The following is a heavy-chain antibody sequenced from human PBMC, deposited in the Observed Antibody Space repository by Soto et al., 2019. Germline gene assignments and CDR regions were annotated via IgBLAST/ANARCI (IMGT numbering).Heavy chain of an antibody. V-gene: IGHV1-18*01. D-gene: IGHD2-15*01. J-gene: IGHJ4*03. CDR3: ASSGLCSGSTCDPSSGFEP. CDR2: ITPSNGNT. Sequence: QAQLVQSGPEVKKPGASVKVSCKASGYTFSTHGLSWVRQAPGQGLEWMGWITPSNGNTNYAQKLQGRLSMTTDTSTITGDMELRSLRSDGTAVYYCASSGLCSGSTCDPSSGFEPWGQWKVVTVSS. CDR1: GYTFSTHG.